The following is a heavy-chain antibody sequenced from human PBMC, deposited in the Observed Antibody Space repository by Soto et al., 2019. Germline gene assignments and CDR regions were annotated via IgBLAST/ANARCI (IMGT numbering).Heavy chain of an antibody. Sequence: SVKVSCKASGYPFTGYGISLVRQAPGQGLEWMGWISAYNGNTNYAQKLQGRVTMTTDTSTSTAYMELRSLRSDDKAVYYCARVSGYCRGGSCYYYYYGMDVWGQGATVTVSS. CDR2: ISAYNGNT. D-gene: IGHD2-15*01. CDR3: ARVSGYCRGGSCYYYYYGMDV. V-gene: IGHV1-18*01. CDR1: GYPFTGYG. J-gene: IGHJ6*02.